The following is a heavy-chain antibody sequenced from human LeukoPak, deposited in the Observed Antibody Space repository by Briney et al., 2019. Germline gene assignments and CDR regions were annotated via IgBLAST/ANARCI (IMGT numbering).Heavy chain of an antibody. J-gene: IGHJ5*02. Sequence: GGSLRLSCAASGFTLSSYWMHWVRQAPGKGLVWVSRINSDGSSTSYADSVKGRFTISRDNAKNTLYLQMNSLRAEDTAVYYCARGYCSSTSCYSTRFDPWGQGTLVTVSS. D-gene: IGHD2-2*01. CDR3: ARGYCSSTSCYSTRFDP. V-gene: IGHV3-74*01. CDR1: GFTLSSYW. CDR2: INSDGSST.